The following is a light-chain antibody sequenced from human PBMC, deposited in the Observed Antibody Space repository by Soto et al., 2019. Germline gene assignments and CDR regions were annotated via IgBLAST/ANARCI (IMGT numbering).Light chain of an antibody. J-gene: IGKJ2*01. V-gene: IGKV1-39*01. Sequence: DIQTTQSPSSLSASVGDRVTITCRASQSISSYLNWYQQKPGKAPKLLIYAASSLQSGVPSRFSGSGSGTDFTLTISSLQPEDFATYYCQQSYSTPPFTFGQGTKLETK. CDR2: AAS. CDR1: QSISSY. CDR3: QQSYSTPPFT.